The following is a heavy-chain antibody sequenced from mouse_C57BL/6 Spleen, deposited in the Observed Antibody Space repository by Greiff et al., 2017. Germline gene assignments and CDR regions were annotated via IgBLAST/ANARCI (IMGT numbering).Heavy chain of an antibody. J-gene: IGHJ2*01. CDR2: ISSGSSTI. V-gene: IGHV5-17*01. D-gene: IGHD2-3*01. CDR1: GFTFSDYG. Sequence: EVKVVESGGGLVKPGGSLKLSCAASGFTFSDYGMHLVRQAPEKGLEWVAYISSGSSTIYYADTVKGRFTISRDNAKNTLFLQMTSLRSEDTAMYYCAREDGYYAYFDYWGQGTTLTVSS. CDR3: AREDGYYAYFDY.